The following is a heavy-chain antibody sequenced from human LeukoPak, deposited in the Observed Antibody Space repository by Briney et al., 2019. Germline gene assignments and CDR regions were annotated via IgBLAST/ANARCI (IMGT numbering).Heavy chain of an antibody. D-gene: IGHD6-13*01. V-gene: IGHV4-59*01. Sequence: SETLSLTCTVSGGSISSYYWSWIRQPPGKGLEWIGYIYYSGSTNYNPSLKSRVTISVDTSKNQFSLKLSSVTAADMAVYYCARSRSEGIAADWYFDLWGRGTLVTVSS. CDR1: GGSISSYY. CDR2: IYYSGST. CDR3: ARSRSEGIAADWYFDL. J-gene: IGHJ2*01.